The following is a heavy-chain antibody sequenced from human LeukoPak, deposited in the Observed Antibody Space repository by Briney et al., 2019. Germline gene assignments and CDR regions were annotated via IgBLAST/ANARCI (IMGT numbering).Heavy chain of an antibody. V-gene: IGHV3-13*01. D-gene: IGHD6-13*01. CDR3: ARGVAAAGTYWFDP. J-gene: IGHJ5*02. CDR1: GFTFSSYD. Sequence: PGGSLRLSCAASGFTFSSYDRHWVRQATGKGLEWVSAIGTAGDTYYPGSVKGRFTISRENAKNSLYLQMNSLRAGDTAVYYCARGVAAAGTYWFDPWGQGTLVTVSP. CDR2: IGTAGDT.